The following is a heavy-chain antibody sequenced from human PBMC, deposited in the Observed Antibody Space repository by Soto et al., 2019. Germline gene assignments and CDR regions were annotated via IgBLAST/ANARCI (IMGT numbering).Heavy chain of an antibody. J-gene: IGHJ3*02. CDR3: AMTTVVSDDAFDI. CDR1: GFTFSSYS. Sequence: VGSLRLSCAASGFTFSSYSMNWVRQAPGKGLEWVSSISSSSSYIYYADSVKGRFTISRDNAKNSLYLQMNSLRAEDTAVYYCAMTTVVSDDAFDIWGQGTMVTVSS. D-gene: IGHD4-17*01. V-gene: IGHV3-21*01. CDR2: ISSSSSYI.